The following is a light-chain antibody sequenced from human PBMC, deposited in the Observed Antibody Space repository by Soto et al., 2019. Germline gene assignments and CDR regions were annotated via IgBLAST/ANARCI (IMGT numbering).Light chain of an antibody. CDR2: ERS. Sequence: QSALTQPASVSGSPGHSITISYTGSSSAVGSYRLVSWYQCHPGRVPKVIIYERSKRPPGVSNRFSGSEPVKTASLTISGLQAEDEADYFCCSSPAGRSVIFGSGTKVTV. J-gene: IGLJ1*01. CDR1: SSAVGSYRL. V-gene: IGLV2-23*03. CDR3: CSSPAGRSVI.